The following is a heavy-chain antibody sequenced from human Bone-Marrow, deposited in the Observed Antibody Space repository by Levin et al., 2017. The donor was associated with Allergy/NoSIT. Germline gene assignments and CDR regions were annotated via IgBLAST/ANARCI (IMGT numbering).Heavy chain of an antibody. CDR2: ISSSSSNI. Sequence: GGSLRLSCAASGFNFSIYGMNWVRQAPGKGLEWVSSISSSSSNIYHADSLKGRFTISRDNAKNSLYLQMKSLRPEDTAVYYCARDRTNDILTNYGMDVWGQGTTVTVSS. CDR3: ARDRTNDILTNYGMDV. CDR1: GFNFSIYG. V-gene: IGHV3-21*04. D-gene: IGHD3-9*01. J-gene: IGHJ6*02.